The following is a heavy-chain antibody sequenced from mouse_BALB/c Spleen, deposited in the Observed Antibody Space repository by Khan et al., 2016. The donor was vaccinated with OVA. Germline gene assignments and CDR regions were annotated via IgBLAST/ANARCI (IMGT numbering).Heavy chain of an antibody. CDR3: ARGLNYYGSWFAY. J-gene: IGHJ3*01. Sequence: QIQLVQSGSELKKPGETVKISCKASGYTFTNFGMNWVKQAPGKALKWMGWINTSTGEPTYADDFKGRFAFSLETSASTAYLQINNLKNEDMATYFCARGLNYYGSWFAYWGQGTLVTVSA. CDR1: GYTFTNFG. D-gene: IGHD1-1*01. V-gene: IGHV9-1*02. CDR2: INTSTGEP.